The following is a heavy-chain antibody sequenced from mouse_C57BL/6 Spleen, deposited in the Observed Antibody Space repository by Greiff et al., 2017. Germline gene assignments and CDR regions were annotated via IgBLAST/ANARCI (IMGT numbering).Heavy chain of an antibody. Sequence: QVQLQQPGAELVKPGASVKLSCKASGYTFTSYWMHWVKQRPGQGLEWIGMIPPNSGSTNYNEKFKSKATLTVDKSSSTAYMQLSSLTSEDSAVYYCARSLYDYYAMDYWGQGTSVTVSS. V-gene: IGHV1-64*01. CDR2: IPPNSGST. D-gene: IGHD2-3*01. CDR1: GYTFTSYW. J-gene: IGHJ4*01. CDR3: ARSLYDYYAMDY.